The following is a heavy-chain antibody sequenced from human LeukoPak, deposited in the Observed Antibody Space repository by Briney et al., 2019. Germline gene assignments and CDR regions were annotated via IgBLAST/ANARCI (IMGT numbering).Heavy chain of an antibody. Sequence: PSETPSLTCTVSGGSISSGSYYWSWIRQPAGKGLEWIGRIYTSGSTNYNPSLKCRVTISVDTSKNQFSLKLSSVTAADTAVYYCARGYCSSTSCYWRYWGQGTLVTVSS. V-gene: IGHV4-61*02. CDR2: IYTSGST. CDR1: GGSISSGSYY. CDR3: ARGYCSSTSCYWRY. D-gene: IGHD2-2*01. J-gene: IGHJ4*02.